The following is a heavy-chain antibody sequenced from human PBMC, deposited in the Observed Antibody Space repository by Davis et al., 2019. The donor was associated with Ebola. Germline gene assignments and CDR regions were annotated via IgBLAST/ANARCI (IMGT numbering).Heavy chain of an antibody. CDR3: AKDIAAMYYYYAGVDV. Sequence: PGGSLRLSCVGSGFTFDDYAMQWVRHAPGKGLEWVAGISWNGGSVAYAGSVKGRFTVSRDNTKNSLYLQMNSLRGEDTALYYCAKDIAAMYYYYAGVDVWGQGTTVIVSS. V-gene: IGHV3-9*01. CDR2: ISWNGGSV. CDR1: GFTFDDYA. J-gene: IGHJ6*02. D-gene: IGHD3-10*01.